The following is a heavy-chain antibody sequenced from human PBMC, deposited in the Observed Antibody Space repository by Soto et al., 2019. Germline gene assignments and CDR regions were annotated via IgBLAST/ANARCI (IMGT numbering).Heavy chain of an antibody. J-gene: IGHJ3*02. Sequence: EVQVSESGGGLVQPGGSLSLSCTTSGFAFTTYAMNWVRQAPGKGLEWVSLISNNVGATFYADSVRGRFTISRDTSTNTLFLEMNSLRAEDTAMYYCVIRSFGGFDTWGQGTMVTVSS. D-gene: IGHD3-10*01. V-gene: IGHV3-23*01. CDR3: VIRSFGGFDT. CDR2: ISNNVGAT. CDR1: GFAFTTYA.